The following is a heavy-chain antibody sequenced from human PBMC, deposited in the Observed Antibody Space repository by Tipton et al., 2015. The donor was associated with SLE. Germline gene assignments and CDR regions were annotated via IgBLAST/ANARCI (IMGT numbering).Heavy chain of an antibody. J-gene: IGHJ5*02. V-gene: IGHV4-59*03. D-gene: IGHD1-26*01. Sequence: TLSLTCSVSGGSISSSYWTWIRQPPGKGLEWIGYIRNSGTNSYNPSLKSRVTMTIDTSKNQFSLELRSVTAADTAVYYCARHIDCINHGCYSPWFDPWGQGTLVTVSS. CDR1: GGSISSSY. CDR2: IRNSGTN. CDR3: ARHIDCINHGCYSPWFDP.